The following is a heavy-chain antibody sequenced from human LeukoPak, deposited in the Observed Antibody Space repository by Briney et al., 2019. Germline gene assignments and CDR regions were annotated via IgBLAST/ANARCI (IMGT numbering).Heavy chain of an antibody. D-gene: IGHD2-8*01. Sequence: GGSLRLSCAASGFTFSSYSMNWVRQAPGKGLEWVSSISSSSSYIYYADSVKGRFTISRDNAKNILYLQMNSLRAEDTAVYYCAKDRCSNGIGCYYYYMDVWGKGTTVTISS. CDR3: AKDRCSNGIGCYYYYMDV. V-gene: IGHV3-21*01. J-gene: IGHJ6*03. CDR2: ISSSSSYI. CDR1: GFTFSSYS.